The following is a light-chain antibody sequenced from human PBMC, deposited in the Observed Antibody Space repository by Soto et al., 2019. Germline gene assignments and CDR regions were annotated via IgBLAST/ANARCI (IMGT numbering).Light chain of an antibody. CDR1: QSISSY. CDR3: QQSYSTPPT. CDR2: AAS. V-gene: IGKV1-39*01. J-gene: IGKJ1*01. Sequence: IRMTQSPSSLSASVEDRVTTTCRASQSISSYLNWYQQKPGKAPKLLIYAASSLQSGVPSRFSGSGSGTDCTLTISSLQPEDVATYYCQQSYSTPPTLGQGTKVDI.